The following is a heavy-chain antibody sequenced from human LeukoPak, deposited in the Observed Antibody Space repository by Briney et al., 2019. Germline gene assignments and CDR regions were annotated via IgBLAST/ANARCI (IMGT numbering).Heavy chain of an antibody. V-gene: IGHV3-20*04. Sequence: GGSLRLSCAASGFTFDDHGMSWVRQVPGKGLEWVSGINWNGGSTGYADSVKGRFTISRDNAKNSLYLQMNSPRAEDTALYYCAGGDRNGWYFDYWGQGTLVTVSS. CDR2: INWNGGST. J-gene: IGHJ4*02. CDR3: AGGDRNGWYFDY. D-gene: IGHD6-19*01. CDR1: GFTFDDHG.